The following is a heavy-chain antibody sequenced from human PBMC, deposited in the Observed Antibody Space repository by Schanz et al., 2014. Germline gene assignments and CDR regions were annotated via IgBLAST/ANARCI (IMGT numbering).Heavy chain of an antibody. CDR3: AGGRGEVATIFHYYYFYYMDV. Sequence: QVQLQESGPGLVKPSETLSLTCTVSGGSISSDSYSWSWIRQPAGKGLEWIGRISTSGSTNYNPSRKSRHTISIDPSKNQLPRKLSSVTAADTAVYYCAGGRGEVATIFHYYYFYYMDVWGKGTTVSVSS. V-gene: IGHV4-61*02. CDR2: ISTSGST. J-gene: IGHJ6*03. CDR1: GGSISSDSYS. D-gene: IGHD5-12*01.